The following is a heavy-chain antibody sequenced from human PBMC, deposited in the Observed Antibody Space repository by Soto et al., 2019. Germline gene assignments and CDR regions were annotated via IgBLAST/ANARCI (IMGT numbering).Heavy chain of an antibody. D-gene: IGHD1-26*01. CDR3: ARDPVEGATPYYYGMDV. Sequence: SETLSLTCTVSGGSISSYYWSWIRQPPGKGLEWIGYIYYSGSTNYNPSLKSRVTISVDTSKNQFSLKLKSVTAADTAVYYCARDPVEGATPYYYGMDVWGQGTTVTVSS. CDR1: GGSISSYY. J-gene: IGHJ6*02. CDR2: IYYSGST. V-gene: IGHV4-59*01.